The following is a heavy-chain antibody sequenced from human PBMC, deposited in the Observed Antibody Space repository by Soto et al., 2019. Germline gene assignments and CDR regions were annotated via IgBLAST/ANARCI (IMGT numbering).Heavy chain of an antibody. V-gene: IGHV4-34*01. CDR3: ASGIAMFRGGDYYYYYGMDV. Sequence: SETLCLTCAAYGGSFSGYYLSWIRQPPGKGLEWIGEINHSGSTNYNASSKGRVTISGDTAKNQFSLKLSSVTAADTAVYYCASGIAMFRGGDYYYYYGMDVWGQGTTVTVSS. J-gene: IGHJ6*01. CDR1: GGSFSGYY. D-gene: IGHD3-10*01. CDR2: INHSGST.